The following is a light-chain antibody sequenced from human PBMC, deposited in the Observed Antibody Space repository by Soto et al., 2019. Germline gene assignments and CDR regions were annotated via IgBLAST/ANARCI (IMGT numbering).Light chain of an antibody. V-gene: IGLV2-11*01. CDR1: SSDVGGYNY. J-gene: IGLJ2*01. CDR3: CTDAGSFVV. Sequence: QSALTQPRSVSGSPGQSVTISCTGTSSDVGGYNYVSWYQQHPGKAPKLMIYDVSKRPSGVPDRFSGSKSGNTASLTISGLQAEEEANYYGCTDAGSFVVLGGGTKLPAL. CDR2: DVS.